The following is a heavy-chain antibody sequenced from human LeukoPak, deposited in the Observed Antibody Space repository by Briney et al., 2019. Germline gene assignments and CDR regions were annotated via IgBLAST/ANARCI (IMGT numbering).Heavy chain of an antibody. CDR1: GGSFSGYY. V-gene: IGHV4-34*01. Sequence: SETLSLTCAVYGGSFSGYYWSWIRQPPGKGLEWIGVINHSGSTNYNPSLKSRVTISVDTSKNQFSLKLSSVTAADTAVYYCARVVVVMKLYYFDYWGQGTLVTVSS. J-gene: IGHJ4*02. CDR3: ARVVVVMKLYYFDY. D-gene: IGHD3-22*01. CDR2: INHSGST.